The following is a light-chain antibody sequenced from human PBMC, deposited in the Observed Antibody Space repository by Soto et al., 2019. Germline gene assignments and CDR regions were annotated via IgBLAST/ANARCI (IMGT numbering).Light chain of an antibody. CDR1: QSISRF. J-gene: IGKJ1*01. CDR3: QQYTSYSRA. CDR2: DAS. Sequence: DIQMTPSPSSLSPSVGDRFAMTCRASQSISRFLAWYQQKPGKVPKLLIYDASNLGSGVPSRFSGSGSGTDFTLTISGLQPDDFTTYYCQQYTSYSRAFGQGTKVDIK. V-gene: IGKV1-5*01.